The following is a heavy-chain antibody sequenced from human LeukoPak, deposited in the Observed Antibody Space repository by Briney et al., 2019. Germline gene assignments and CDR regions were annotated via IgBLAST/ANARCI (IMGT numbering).Heavy chain of an antibody. CDR3: AGASSNGVVIDATSSDL. J-gene: IGHJ4*02. Sequence: PGGSLRLSCAVSGFIGSDGYMNWVRQAPGKGLEWLSVIYRGGATYYADSVKGRFIISRDSSKNTWHLQLNSLRAEDTAVYYCAGASSNGVVIDATSSDLWGQGTLVIVSS. CDR2: IYRGGAT. CDR1: GFIGSDGY. D-gene: IGHD2-2*01. V-gene: IGHV3-66*01.